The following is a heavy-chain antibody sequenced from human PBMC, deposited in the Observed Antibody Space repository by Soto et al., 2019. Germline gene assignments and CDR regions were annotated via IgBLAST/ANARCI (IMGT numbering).Heavy chain of an antibody. CDR1: GYSFTSYW. CDR2: IDPSDSYT. J-gene: IGHJ6*02. Sequence: GESLKISCKGSGYSFTSYWISWVRQMPGKGLEWTGRIDPSDSYTNYSPSFQDHVTISADKSISTAYLQWSSLKASDTAMYYCATAAAGTEYYGMDVWGQGTTVTVSS. D-gene: IGHD6-13*01. V-gene: IGHV5-10-1*01. CDR3: ATAAAGTEYYGMDV.